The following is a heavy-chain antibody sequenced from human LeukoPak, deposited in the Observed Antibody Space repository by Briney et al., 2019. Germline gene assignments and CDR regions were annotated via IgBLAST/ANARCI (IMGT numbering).Heavy chain of an antibody. CDR3: VRDRGYSTFDY. Sequence: GGSLRLSCAGSGFPLSNYLMAWVRQAPGKGLEWVANMKEDGGEINYVDSVKGRFTISRDNAKNSLDLQMNSLRVDDTAVYYCVRDRGYSTFDYWGQGTLVIVSS. D-gene: IGHD4-23*01. CDR1: GFPLSNYL. J-gene: IGHJ4*02. V-gene: IGHV3-7*01. CDR2: MKEDGGEI.